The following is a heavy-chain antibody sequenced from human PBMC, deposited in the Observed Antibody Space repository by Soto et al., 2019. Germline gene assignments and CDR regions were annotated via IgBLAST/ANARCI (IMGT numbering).Heavy chain of an antibody. D-gene: IGHD5-12*01. CDR2: ISSSGSTI. J-gene: IGHJ6*03. V-gene: IGHV3-11*01. Sequence: PGGSLRLSCAASGFTFSDYYMSWIRQAPGKGLEWVSYISSSGSTIYYADSVKGRFTISRDNAKNSLYLQMNSLRAEDTAVYYCAREEGYADYYYYMDVWGKGTTVTVSS. CDR3: AREEGYADYYYYMDV. CDR1: GFTFSDYY.